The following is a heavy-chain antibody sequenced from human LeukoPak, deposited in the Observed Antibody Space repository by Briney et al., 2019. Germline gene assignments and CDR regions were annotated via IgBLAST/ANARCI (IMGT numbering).Heavy chain of an antibody. J-gene: IGHJ4*02. CDR2: ISYDGSNK. CDR1: AFTFSSYA. V-gene: IGHV3-30-3*01. CDR3: AREAYYYDSSGSQDY. Sequence: GGSLRLSCAASAFTFSSYAMHWVRQAPGKGLEWVAVISYDGSNKYYADSVKGRFTISRDNSKNTLYLQMNSLRAEDTAVYYCAREAYYYDSSGSQDYWGQGTLVTVSS. D-gene: IGHD3-22*01.